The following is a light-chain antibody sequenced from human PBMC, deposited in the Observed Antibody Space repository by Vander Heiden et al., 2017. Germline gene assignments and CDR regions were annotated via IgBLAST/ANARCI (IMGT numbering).Light chain of an antibody. J-gene: IGKJ2*01. CDR2: AAS. CDR1: QGISSY. V-gene: IGKV1-8*01. Sequence: TGDRVTITCRASQGISSYLAWYQQKPGKAPKLLIYAASTLQSGVPSRFSGSGSGTDFTLTISCLQSEDFATYYCQQYYSYPRTFGQATKLEIK. CDR3: QQYYSYPRT.